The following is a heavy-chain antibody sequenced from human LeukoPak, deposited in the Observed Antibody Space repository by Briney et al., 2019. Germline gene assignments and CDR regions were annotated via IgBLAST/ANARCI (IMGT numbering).Heavy chain of an antibody. V-gene: IGHV1-69*05. CDR2: IIPIFGTA. CDR1: GGTFSSYA. CDR3: AREGGMATMNY. J-gene: IGHJ4*02. D-gene: IGHD5-24*01. Sequence: ASVKVSCKASGGTFSSYAISWVRQAPGQGLEWMGGIIPIFGTANYAQKFQGRVTITTDESTSTVYMELSSLRSEDTAVYYCAREGGMATMNYWGQGTLVTVSS.